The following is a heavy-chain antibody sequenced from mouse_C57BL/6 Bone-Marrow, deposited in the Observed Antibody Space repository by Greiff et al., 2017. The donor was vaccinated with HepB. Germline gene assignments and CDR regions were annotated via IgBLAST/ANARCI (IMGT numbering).Heavy chain of an antibody. J-gene: IGHJ2*01. CDR2: IDPSDSYT. CDR1: GYTFTSYW. CDR3: ARDYYYGSSPDY. V-gene: IGHV1-69*01. D-gene: IGHD1-1*01. Sequence: VQLQQSGAELVMPGASVKLSCKASGYTFTSYWMHWVKQRPGQGLEWIGEIDPSDSYTNYNQKFKGKSTLTVDKSSSTAYMQLSSLTSEDSAVYYCARDYYYGSSPDYWGQGTTLTVSS.